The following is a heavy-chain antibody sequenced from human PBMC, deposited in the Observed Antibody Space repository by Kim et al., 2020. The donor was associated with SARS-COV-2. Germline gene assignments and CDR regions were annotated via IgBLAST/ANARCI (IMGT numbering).Heavy chain of an antibody. J-gene: IGHJ4*02. Sequence: GGSLRLSCAASGFTFSSYGMHWVRQAPGKGLEWVAVISYDGSNKYYADSVKGRFTISRDNSKNTLYLQMNSLRAEDTAVYYCAKETHSFIIQLPDYWGQGTLVTVSS. CDR2: ISYDGSNK. CDR1: GFTFSSYG. CDR3: AKETHSFIIQLPDY. D-gene: IGHD3-3*01. V-gene: IGHV3-30*18.